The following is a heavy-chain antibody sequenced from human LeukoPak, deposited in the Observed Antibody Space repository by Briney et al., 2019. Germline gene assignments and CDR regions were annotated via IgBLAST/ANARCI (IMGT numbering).Heavy chain of an antibody. CDR3: ARVVRGYFDY. CDR2: ISYDGSNK. CDR1: GFTFSSYG. V-gene: IGHV3-30*03. Sequence: GGSLRLSCAASGFTFSSYGMHWVRQAPGKGLEWVAVISYDGSNKYYAGSVKGRFTISRDNSKNTLYLQMNSLRAEDTAVYYCARVVRGYFDYWGQGTLVTVSS. J-gene: IGHJ4*02. D-gene: IGHD6-13*01.